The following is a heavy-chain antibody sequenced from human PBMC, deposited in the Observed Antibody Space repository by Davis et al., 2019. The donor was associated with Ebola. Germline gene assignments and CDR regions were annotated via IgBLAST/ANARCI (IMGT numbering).Heavy chain of an antibody. J-gene: IGHJ6*04. D-gene: IGHD2-2*01. V-gene: IGHV1-2*06. CDR3: ARDRIAGDIVVVPAAIRYGMDV. Sequence: AASVKVSCKASGYTFTGYYMHWVRQAPGQGLEWMGRINPNSGGTNYAQKFQGRVTMTRDASISKAYMELSRLRSDDTAVYYCARDRIAGDIVVVPAAIRYGMDVWGKGTTVTVSS. CDR2: INPNSGGT. CDR1: GYTFTGYY.